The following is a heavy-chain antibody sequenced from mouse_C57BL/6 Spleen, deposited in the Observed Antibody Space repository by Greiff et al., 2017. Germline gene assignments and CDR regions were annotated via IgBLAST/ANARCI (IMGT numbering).Heavy chain of an antibody. Sequence: VQLQESGAELVKPGASVKISCKASGYAFSGYCMNWVKQRPGKGLEWIGQIYPGDGDTNYNWKFKGKATLTADKSSSTAYLPLSSLTSEDSAVYIGARSGYDYDDDRFGYWGQGTLVTAAA. CDR2: IYPGDGDT. CDR3: ARSGYDYDDDRFGY. J-gene: IGHJ3*01. CDR1: GYAFSGYC. V-gene: IGHV1-80*01. D-gene: IGHD2-4*01.